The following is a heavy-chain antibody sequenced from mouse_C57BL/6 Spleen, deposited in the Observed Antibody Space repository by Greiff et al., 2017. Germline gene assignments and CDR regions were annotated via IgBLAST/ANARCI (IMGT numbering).Heavy chain of an antibody. J-gene: IGHJ2*01. CDR3: ARGYYGSSFFDY. CDR1: GFTFSSYT. Sequence: DVMLVESGGGLVKPGGSLKLSCAASGFTFSSYTMSWVRQTPEKRLEWVATISGGGGNTYYPDSVKGRFTISRDNAKSTLYLQMSSLRSEDTALYYCARGYYGSSFFDYWGQGTTLTVSS. CDR2: ISGGGGNT. V-gene: IGHV5-9*01. D-gene: IGHD1-1*01.